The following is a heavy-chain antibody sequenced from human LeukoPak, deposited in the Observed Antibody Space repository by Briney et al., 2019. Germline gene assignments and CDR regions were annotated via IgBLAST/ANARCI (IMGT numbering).Heavy chain of an antibody. CDR1: GYSINNGYD. J-gene: IGHJ5*02. Sequence: SETLSLTCGVSGYSINNGYDWGWVRQSPGKGLEYIGSISHIGSTYYNPSLDSRVTISLDTSKNQFSLELSSVTAADTAVYYCARTYLNFNNYFDPWGQGTLVTVSS. V-gene: IGHV4-38-2*01. D-gene: IGHD1-20*01. CDR3: ARTYLNFNNYFDP. CDR2: ISHIGST.